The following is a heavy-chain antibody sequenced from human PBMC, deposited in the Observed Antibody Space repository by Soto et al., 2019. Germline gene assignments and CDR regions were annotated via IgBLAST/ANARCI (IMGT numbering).Heavy chain of an antibody. CDR3: ARGVLYGEGTAMITGYCVGMDV. V-gene: IGHV1-2*04. CDR2: INPNSGGT. D-gene: IGHD5-18*01. Sequence: ASVKVSCKASGYTFTGYYMHWVRQAPGQGLEWMGWINPNSGGTNYAQKFQGWVTMTRDTSISTAYMELSRLRSDDTAVYYCARGVLYGEGTAMITGYCVGMDVWGQGTTVTVSS. J-gene: IGHJ6*02. CDR1: GYTFTGYY.